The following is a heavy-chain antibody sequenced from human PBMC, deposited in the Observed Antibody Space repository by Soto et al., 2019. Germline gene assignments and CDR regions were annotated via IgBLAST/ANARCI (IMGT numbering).Heavy chain of an antibody. CDR3: AKAPYYYDSSGYYFHALDI. V-gene: IGHV3-23*01. CDR1: GFTFNSYA. J-gene: IGHJ3*02. CDR2: ISGSGFST. Sequence: PGWSLRLSCAASGFTFNSYAMSWVRQTPGRGLEWVSAISGSGFSTYYADSVKGRFTISRDSSKNTLDLQMNSLRAEDTAVYYCAKAPYYYDSSGYYFHALDIWGQGTMVTVSS. D-gene: IGHD3-22*01.